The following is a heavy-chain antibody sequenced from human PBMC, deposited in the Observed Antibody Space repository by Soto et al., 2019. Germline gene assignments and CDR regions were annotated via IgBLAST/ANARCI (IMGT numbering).Heavy chain of an antibody. D-gene: IGHD2-8*01. J-gene: IGHJ4*02. CDR1: GGTIRSYD. V-gene: IGHV4-59*01. CDR3: ASICTNGVCPDY. Sequence: PSETLSLSCTVSGGTIRSYDGSWIRQNPGKGLEWIGYIYYSGSTNYNPSLKSRVTISVDTSKNQFSLKLSSVTAADTAVYYCASICTNGVCPDYWGQGTLVTVSS. CDR2: IYYSGST.